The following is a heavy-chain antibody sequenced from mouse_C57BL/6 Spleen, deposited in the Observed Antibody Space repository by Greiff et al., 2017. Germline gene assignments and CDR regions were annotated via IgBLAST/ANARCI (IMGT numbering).Heavy chain of an antibody. V-gene: IGHV1-18*01. CDR2: INPNNGGT. CDR3: ARENYGRSFDY. Sequence: SGPELVKPGASVKIPCKASGYTFTDYNMAGVKQSHGKSLGWIGDINPNNGGTIYTQKFKGKATLTVDKSSRTAYMGRRSLTSEDTAVYYCARENYGRSFDYWGQGTTLTVSS. J-gene: IGHJ2*01. D-gene: IGHD1-1*01. CDR1: GYTFTDYN.